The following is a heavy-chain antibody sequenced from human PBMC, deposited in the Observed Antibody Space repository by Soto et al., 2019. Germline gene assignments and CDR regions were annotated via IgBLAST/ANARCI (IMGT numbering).Heavy chain of an antibody. J-gene: IGHJ3*02. CDR3: AKWYYDILTGYRKSHAFDI. D-gene: IGHD3-9*01. Sequence: EVQLLESGGGLVQPGGSLRLSCAASGFTFSSYAMSWVRQAPGKGLEWVSAISGSGGSTYYADSVKGRFTISRDNSKNTLYLQMNSLRAEDTAVYYCAKWYYDILTGYRKSHAFDIWGQGTMVTVSS. CDR1: GFTFSSYA. CDR2: ISGSGGST. V-gene: IGHV3-23*01.